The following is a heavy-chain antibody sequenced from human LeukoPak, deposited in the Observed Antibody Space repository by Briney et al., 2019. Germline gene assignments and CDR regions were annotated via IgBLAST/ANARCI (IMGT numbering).Heavy chain of an antibody. J-gene: IGHJ4*02. D-gene: IGHD6-13*01. CDR3: ARQTAAGSLDY. Sequence: GESLQISCQGSGYSFTSYWIGWVRQMPGKGLEWMGFIYPGDSETRYSPSFQGQVTISADRAISTAYLQWSTLKASDIAMYYCARQTAAGSLDYWGQGTLVTVSS. CDR1: GYSFTSYW. V-gene: IGHV5-51*01. CDR2: IYPGDSET.